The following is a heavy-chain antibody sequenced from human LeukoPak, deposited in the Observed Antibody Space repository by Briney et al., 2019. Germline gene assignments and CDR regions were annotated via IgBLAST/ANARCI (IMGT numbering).Heavy chain of an antibody. Sequence: GASVKVSCKASGYTFTSYDINWVQQATGQGLEWMGWMNPNSGNTGYAQKFQGRVTMTRNTSISTAYMELSSLRSEDTAVYYCARGYSSGWYGWFDPWGQGTLVTVSS. D-gene: IGHD6-19*01. CDR1: GYTFTSYD. J-gene: IGHJ5*02. CDR3: ARGYSSGWYGWFDP. V-gene: IGHV1-8*01. CDR2: MNPNSGNT.